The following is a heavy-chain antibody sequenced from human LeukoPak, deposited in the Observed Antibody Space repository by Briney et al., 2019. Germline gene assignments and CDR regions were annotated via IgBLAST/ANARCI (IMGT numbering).Heavy chain of an antibody. CDR2: IYYSGST. D-gene: IGHD3-10*01. Sequence: SETLSLTCTVSGGSISSSSYYWGWIRQSPGKGLEWIGSIYYSGSTYYNPSLKSRVTISVDTSKNQFSLKLSSVTAADTAVYYCARQGTMVRDSYLDYWGQGTLVTVSS. CDR1: GGSISSSSYY. J-gene: IGHJ4*02. CDR3: ARQGTMVRDSYLDY. V-gene: IGHV4-39*01.